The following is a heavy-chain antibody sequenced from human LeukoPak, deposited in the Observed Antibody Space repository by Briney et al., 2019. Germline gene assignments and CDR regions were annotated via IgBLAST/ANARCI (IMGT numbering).Heavy chain of an antibody. Sequence: GGSLRLSCAASGFTLGNYWMNWVRQAPGKGLERVASINPDGSEKYDVDSVKGRFTISRDNAKNSLFLQMNGLRAEDTAVYFCARSGSYLNSRAYCDYWSQGSLVTVS. CDR3: ARSGSYLNSRAYCDY. CDR2: INPDGSEK. J-gene: IGHJ4*02. CDR1: GFTLGNYW. D-gene: IGHD3-10*01. V-gene: IGHV3-7*01.